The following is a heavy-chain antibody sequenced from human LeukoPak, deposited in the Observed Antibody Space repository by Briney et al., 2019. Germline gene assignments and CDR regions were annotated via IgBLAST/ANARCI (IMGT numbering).Heavy chain of an antibody. D-gene: IGHD3-22*01. CDR1: GYTFTGYY. CDR2: INLNSGGT. V-gene: IGHV1-2*02. J-gene: IGHJ6*03. CDR3: ARGGYYDSSALYYYYYMDV. Sequence: ASVKVSCKASGYTFTGYYMHWVRQAPGQGLEWMGWINLNSGGTNYAQKFQGRVTMTRDTSISTAYMELSRLRSDDTAVYYCARGGYYDSSALYYYYYMDVWGKGTTVTVSS.